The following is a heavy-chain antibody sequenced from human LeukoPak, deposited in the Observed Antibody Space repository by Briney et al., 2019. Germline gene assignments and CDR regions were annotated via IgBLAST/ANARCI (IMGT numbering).Heavy chain of an antibody. D-gene: IGHD1-7*01. V-gene: IGHV3-7*01. CDR3: AREDDWNYEDY. Sequence: GGSLRLSCAASGFTFSNYWMSWVRQAPGKGLEWVANIKQDGSEKYYVNSVKGRFTISRGNAKNSLYLQMYSLRAEDTAIYYCAREDDWNYEDYWGQGTLVTVSS. J-gene: IGHJ4*02. CDR2: IKQDGSEK. CDR1: GFTFSNYW.